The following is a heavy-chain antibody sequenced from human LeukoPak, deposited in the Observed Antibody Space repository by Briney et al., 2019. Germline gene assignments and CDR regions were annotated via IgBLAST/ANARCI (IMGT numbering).Heavy chain of an antibody. CDR2: ISGSGGST. V-gene: IGHV3-23*01. J-gene: IGHJ4*02. CDR3: AKVAAHDRRYGSGSSFDY. D-gene: IGHD3-10*01. Sequence: QPGGSLRLSCAASGFTFSSYAMSWVRQAPGKGLEWVSAISGSGGSTYYADSVKGRFTISRDNSKNTLYLQMNSLRAEDTAVYYCAKVAAHDRRYGSGSSFDYWGQGTLVTVSS. CDR1: GFTFSSYA.